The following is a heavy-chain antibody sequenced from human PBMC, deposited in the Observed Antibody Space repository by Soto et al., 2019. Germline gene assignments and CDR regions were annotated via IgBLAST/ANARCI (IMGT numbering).Heavy chain of an antibody. D-gene: IGHD2-21*02. Sequence: QVQLVQSGAEVKKPGASVKVSCKASGDTFTDYYIHWVRQAPGQGLEWMGTVNPSGGHTTYAQHFLGRMTRTRGPPTSTRYMELPSLTSEDTAVYDCARGGHVVVVTAALDYWGQGTLVTVSS. J-gene: IGHJ4*02. CDR2: VNPSGGHT. CDR3: ARGGHVVVVTAALDY. CDR1: GDTFTDYY. V-gene: IGHV1-46*01.